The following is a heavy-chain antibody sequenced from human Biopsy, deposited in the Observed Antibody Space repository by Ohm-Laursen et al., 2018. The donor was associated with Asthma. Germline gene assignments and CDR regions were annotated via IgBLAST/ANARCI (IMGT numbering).Heavy chain of an antibody. D-gene: IGHD6-19*01. CDR1: GFTFSRPP. V-gene: IGHV3-23*01. Sequence: SLRLSCTATGFTFSRPPMSWVRQTPGKGLDRVSAITGSGGTTYYADSVRGRFTISRDKSKSTLFLQMDSLSAEDTAVYYCAKDFRGIAVAGDRGFDYWGQGTLVIVSA. CDR2: ITGSGGTT. J-gene: IGHJ4*02. CDR3: AKDFRGIAVAGDRGFDY.